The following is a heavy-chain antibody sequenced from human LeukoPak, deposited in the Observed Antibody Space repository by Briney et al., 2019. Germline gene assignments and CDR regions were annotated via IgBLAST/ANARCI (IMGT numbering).Heavy chain of an antibody. CDR3: ARRGFFDF. CDR1: GVSISSYY. V-gene: IGHV4-59*08. J-gene: IGHJ4*02. Sequence: SETLCLTCTVSGVSISSYYWSWIRQPPGKGLELIAYISNSGSTNYNPSLKSRVTVSVDTSKNHFSLKLSSVTAADTAIYFCARRGFFDFWGQGTLVTVSS. CDR2: ISNSGST.